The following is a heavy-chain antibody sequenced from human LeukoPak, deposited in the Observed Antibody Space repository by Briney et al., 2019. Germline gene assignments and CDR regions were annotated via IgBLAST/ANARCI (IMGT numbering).Heavy chain of an antibody. CDR1: GGSISSSSYY. CDR2: IYYSGST. Sequence: PSETLSLTCTVSGGSISSSSYYWGWIRQPPGKGLEWIGSIYYSGSTYYNPSLKSRFTISVDTSKNQFSLKLSSVTAADTAVYYCARPSAVAGIFPFDYWGQGTLVTVSS. CDR3: ARPSAVAGIFPFDY. V-gene: IGHV4-39*01. D-gene: IGHD6-19*01. J-gene: IGHJ4*02.